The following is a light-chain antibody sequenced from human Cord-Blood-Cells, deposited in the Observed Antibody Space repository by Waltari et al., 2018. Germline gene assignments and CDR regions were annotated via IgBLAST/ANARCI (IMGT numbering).Light chain of an antibody. CDR3: QQRSNWPPYS. Sequence: EIVLTQSPATLSLSPGERATLSCRASQSVSSYLAWNQQKPGQSPRPLIYDASNRATGIPARFSGSGSGTDFTLTISSLGPEDFAVYYCQQRSNWPPYSFGQGTKLEIK. V-gene: IGKV3-11*01. CDR1: QSVSSY. J-gene: IGKJ2*03. CDR2: DAS.